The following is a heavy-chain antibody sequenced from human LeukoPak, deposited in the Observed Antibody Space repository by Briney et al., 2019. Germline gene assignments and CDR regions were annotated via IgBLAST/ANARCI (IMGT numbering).Heavy chain of an antibody. CDR2: ISGSGGST. CDR3: AKRDGGQQLPFDY. D-gene: IGHD6-13*01. V-gene: IGHV3-23*01. Sequence: GGSLRLSCAASGFTFSSYDMSWVRQAPGKGLEWVSAISGSGGSTYYADSVKGRFTISRDNSKNTLYLQMNSLRAEDTAVYYCAKRDGGQQLPFDYWGQGTLVTVSS. J-gene: IGHJ4*02. CDR1: GFTFSSYD.